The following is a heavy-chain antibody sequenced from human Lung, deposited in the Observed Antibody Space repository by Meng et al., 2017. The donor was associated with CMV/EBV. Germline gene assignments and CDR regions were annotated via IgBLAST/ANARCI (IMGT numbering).Heavy chain of an antibody. CDR3: ARVEMSTSWAFDY. V-gene: IGHV5-51*01. CDR2: IYPGDSDI. J-gene: IGHJ4*02. Sequence: GEXXTISCEGFGYRFTSYWIGWVRQMPGRGLEWMGIIYPGDSDIRYSPSFDGQVIISADKTVSTAYLQWSSLKASYSATYYCARVEMSTSWAFDYWGQGTLVTVSS. CDR1: GYRFTSYW. D-gene: IGHD5-24*01.